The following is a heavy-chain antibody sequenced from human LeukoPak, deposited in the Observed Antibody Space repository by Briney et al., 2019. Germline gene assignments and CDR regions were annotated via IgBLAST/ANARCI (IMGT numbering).Heavy chain of an antibody. V-gene: IGHV4-4*07. D-gene: IGHD2-15*01. CDR3: ARDRLGYCSGGSCYLGYYFDY. J-gene: IGHJ4*02. Sequence: SETLSLTCSVSGGSISSYYWSWIRQPAGKGLEWIGRIYTSGSTNYNPSLKSRVTMSVDTSKNQFSLKLSSVTAAHMAVYYCARDRLGYCSGGSCYLGYYFDYWGQGTLVTLSS. CDR1: GGSISSYY. CDR2: IYTSGST.